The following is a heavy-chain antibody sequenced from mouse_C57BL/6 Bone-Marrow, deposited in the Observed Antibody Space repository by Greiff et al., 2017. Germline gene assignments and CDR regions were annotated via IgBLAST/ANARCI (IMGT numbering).Heavy chain of an antibody. Sequence: QVHVKQPGAELVRPGSSVKLSCKASGYTFTSYWMDWVKQRPGQGLEWIGNIYPSDSETHYNQKFKDKATLTVDKSSSTAYMQLSSLTSEDSAVYYCAKSQLRLRDYYAMDYWGQGTSVTVSS. CDR2: IYPSDSET. CDR1: GYTFTSYW. V-gene: IGHV1-61*01. CDR3: AKSQLRLRDYYAMDY. J-gene: IGHJ4*01. D-gene: IGHD3-2*02.